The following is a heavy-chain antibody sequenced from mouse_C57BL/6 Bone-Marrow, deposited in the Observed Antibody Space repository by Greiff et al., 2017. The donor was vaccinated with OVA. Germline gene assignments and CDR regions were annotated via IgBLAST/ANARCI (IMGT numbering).Heavy chain of an antibody. CDR2: IDPSDSYT. J-gene: IGHJ1*03. CDR3: ARSLNYGSSYGYFDV. Sequence: VQLQQPGAELVMPGASVKLSCKASGYTFTSYWMHWVKQRPGQGLEWIGEIDPSDSYTNYNQKFKGKSTLTVDKSSSTAYMQLSSLTSEDSAVYYCARSLNYGSSYGYFDVWGTGTTVTVSS. CDR1: GYTFTSYW. V-gene: IGHV1-69*01. D-gene: IGHD1-1*01.